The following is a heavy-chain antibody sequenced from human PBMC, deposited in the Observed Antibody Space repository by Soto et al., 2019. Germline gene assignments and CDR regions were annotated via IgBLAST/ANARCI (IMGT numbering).Heavy chain of an antibody. CDR2: INGDYGNT. Sequence: QAQLVQSGAEVKKPGASVKVSCKASGYTFYSHSISWVRQAPGQGLEWMGRINGDYGNTQYAQKFRGRVTMTTDTSTTKVYMELTNLRSDDTAVYYCARCIQGDYSYGMDVWGQGTTVTVSS. D-gene: IGHD5-18*01. V-gene: IGHV1-18*01. CDR1: GYTFYSHS. CDR3: ARCIQGDYSYGMDV. J-gene: IGHJ6*02.